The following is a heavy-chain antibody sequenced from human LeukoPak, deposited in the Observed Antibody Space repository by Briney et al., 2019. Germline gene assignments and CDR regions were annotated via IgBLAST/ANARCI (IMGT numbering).Heavy chain of an antibody. D-gene: IGHD1-14*01. CDR1: GFSLSTSGAG. Sequence: SGPTLVKPTQTLMLTCTFSGFSLSTSGAGVGWIRQPPGKALEWLALIYWDDDKRYSPSLKSRLTITKDTSKNQVVLTMTNMDPVDTATYYCIYSPVYTPDAYWGQGTLVTVSS. CDR3: IYSPVYTPDAY. CDR2: IYWDDDK. V-gene: IGHV2-5*02. J-gene: IGHJ4*02.